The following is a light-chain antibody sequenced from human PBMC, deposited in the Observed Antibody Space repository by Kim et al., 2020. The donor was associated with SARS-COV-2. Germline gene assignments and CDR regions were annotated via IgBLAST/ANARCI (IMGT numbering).Light chain of an antibody. CDR3: AVWDDSVSGPWV. CDR2: RNN. V-gene: IGLV1-47*01. Sequence: QSVLTQPPSASGTPGQRVTLTCSESSSDIGSNFVYWYQQLPGTAPKLLVYRNNQRHPGGPDRVSGSRSVTSAALAIGGLRSEDEDDYYCAVWDDSVSGPWVFGGGTKLTVL. J-gene: IGLJ3*02. CDR1: SSDIGSNF.